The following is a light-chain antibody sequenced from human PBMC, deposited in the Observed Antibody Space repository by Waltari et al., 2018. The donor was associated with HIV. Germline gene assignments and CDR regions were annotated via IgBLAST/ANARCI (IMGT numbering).Light chain of an antibody. CDR3: QTWDTGIRV. CDR2: LNSDGSH. Sequence: QLVLTQSPSASASLGASVKFTCTLSSGHSNYDIAWPQQQPEKGPRYLLKLNSDGSHSKGDGSPDRFSGSSSGAERYLTISSLQSEDEADYYCQTWDTGIRVFGGGTKLTVL. J-gene: IGLJ3*02. CDR1: SGHSNYD. V-gene: IGLV4-69*01.